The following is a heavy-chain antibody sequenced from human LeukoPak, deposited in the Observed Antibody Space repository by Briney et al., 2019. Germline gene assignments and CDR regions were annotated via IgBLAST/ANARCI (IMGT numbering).Heavy chain of an antibody. CDR3: ARGGWETNGCDY. J-gene: IGHJ4*02. Sequence: GGSLRLSCTASGFTFSNYWMHWVRQAPGKGLVWVSRINDDGSGKNFADSVKGRFTISRDNAKNTLYLQINSLRAEDTAVYYCARGGWETNGCDYWGQGTLVAVSS. D-gene: IGHD1-26*01. CDR2: INDDGSGK. CDR1: GFTFSNYW. V-gene: IGHV3-74*01.